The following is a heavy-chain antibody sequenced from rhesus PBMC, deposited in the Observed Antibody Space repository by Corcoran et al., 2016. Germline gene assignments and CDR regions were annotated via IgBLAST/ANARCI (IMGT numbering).Heavy chain of an antibody. Sequence: QVQLQESGPGVVKPSETLSLTCAVSGYSISSGYDWSWIRQPPGKGLEWIGYIYCSSGSTNYNPSLKNRVTISKDTSKNQFSLKLSSVTAADTAVYYCARALYSGSWSYLDYWGQGVLVTVSS. CDR2: IYCSSGST. D-gene: IGHD6-25*01. CDR3: ARALYSGSWSYLDY. V-gene: IGHV4-76*01. CDR1: GYSISSGYD. J-gene: IGHJ4*01.